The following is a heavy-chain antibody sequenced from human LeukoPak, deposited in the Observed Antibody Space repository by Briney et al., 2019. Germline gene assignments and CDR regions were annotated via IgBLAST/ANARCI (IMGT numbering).Heavy chain of an antibody. CDR3: ARVAAAGTLPYFDY. CDR1: GGSVSSGSYY. J-gene: IGHJ4*02. CDR2: IYYSGST. V-gene: IGHV4-61*01. D-gene: IGHD6-13*01. Sequence: SETLSLTCTVSGGSVSSGSYYWSWIRQPPGKGLEWIGYIYYSGSTNYNPSLKSRVTVSVDTSKNQFSLKLSSVTAADTAVYYCARVAAAGTLPYFDYWGQGTLVTVSS.